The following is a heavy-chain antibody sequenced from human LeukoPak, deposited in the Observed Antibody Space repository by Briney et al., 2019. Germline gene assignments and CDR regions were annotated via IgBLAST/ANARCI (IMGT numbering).Heavy chain of an antibody. CDR3: ARDNGSYYYYYMDV. Sequence: NPSETLSLTCTVSGGSISSYYWSWIRQPPGKGLEWIGYIYYSGSTNYNPSLKSRVTIPVDTSKNQFSLKLSSVTAADTAVYYCARDNGSYYYYYMDVWGKGTTVTVSS. J-gene: IGHJ6*03. V-gene: IGHV4-59*01. CDR2: IYYSGST. CDR1: GGSISSYY.